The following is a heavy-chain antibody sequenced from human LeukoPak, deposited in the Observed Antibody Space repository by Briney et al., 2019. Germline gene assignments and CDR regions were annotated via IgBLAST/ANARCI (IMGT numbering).Heavy chain of an antibody. V-gene: IGHV3-23*01. Sequence: PGGSLRLPCAASGFTFSSYAMSWVRQAPGKGLEWVSAISGSGGSTYYADSVKGRFTISRDNSKNTLYLQMNSLRAEDTAVYYCANRVYGSGSYSNFDYWGQGTLVTVSS. CDR2: ISGSGGST. D-gene: IGHD3-10*01. CDR1: GFTFSSYA. CDR3: ANRVYGSGSYSNFDY. J-gene: IGHJ4*02.